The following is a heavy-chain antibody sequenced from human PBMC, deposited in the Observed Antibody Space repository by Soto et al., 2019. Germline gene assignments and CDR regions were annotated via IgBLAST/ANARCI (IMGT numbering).Heavy chain of an antibody. J-gene: IGHJ4*02. D-gene: IGHD2-15*01. CDR2: IIPMFAAS. Sequence: QVQLAQSGAEVRKPGSSVKVSCGASGGSFSDFAFSWVRQAPGQGLEWMGGIIPMFAASKYAQRFQDRVTITADESTNTVYWALSRLKSDDTATYYCARGGIVAVPAALSSYHDYTNFRFDSWGQGTLVTVSS. V-gene: IGHV1-69*01. CDR1: GGSFSDFA. CDR3: ARGGIVAVPAALSSYHDYTNFRFDS.